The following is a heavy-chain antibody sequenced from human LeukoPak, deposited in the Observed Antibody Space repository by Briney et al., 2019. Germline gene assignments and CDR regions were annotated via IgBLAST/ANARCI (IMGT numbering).Heavy chain of an antibody. D-gene: IGHD3-3*01. CDR2: IYYSGST. CDR3: AREAPYDFWSGYVDP. V-gene: IGHV4-59*12. Sequence: SETLSLTCTVSGGSISSYYWSWIRQPPGKGLEWIGYIYYSGSTNYNPSLKSRVTISVDTSKNQFSLKLSSVTAADTAVYYCAREAPYDFWSGYVDPWGQGTLVTVSS. J-gene: IGHJ5*02. CDR1: GGSISSYY.